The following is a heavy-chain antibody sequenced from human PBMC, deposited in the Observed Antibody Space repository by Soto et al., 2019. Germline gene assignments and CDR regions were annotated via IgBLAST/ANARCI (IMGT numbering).Heavy chain of an antibody. J-gene: IGHJ4*02. Sequence: QFQVVQSGAEVKKPGASVKVSCKASGDTFTNYGFSWVRQAPGQGLEWMGWISVYSGNTNYAQNVQGRVTMTTDTSTSTAYMELRSLSSDDTAVYYCARDRSPYYDDSSGYPHYWGQGTLVTVSS. V-gene: IGHV1-18*01. D-gene: IGHD3-22*01. CDR2: ISVYSGNT. CDR1: GDTFTNYG. CDR3: ARDRSPYYDDSSGYPHY.